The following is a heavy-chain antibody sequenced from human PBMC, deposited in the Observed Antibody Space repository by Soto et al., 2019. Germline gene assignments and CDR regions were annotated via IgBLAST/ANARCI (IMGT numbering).Heavy chain of an antibody. V-gene: IGHV4-34*01. J-gene: IGHJ3*02. CDR1: GGFVSSGSYY. D-gene: IGHD1-1*01. CDR2: MSHSGGT. Sequence: QVQLQQWGAGLLKPSETLSLTCAVYGGFVSSGSYYWSWIRQPPGKGLEGIGEMSHSGGTHFNPSLQSRVTISVDTSKNQFSLKKTSVTAADTALYYCARVERGTATTVVDAFDIWGPGTMVTVSS. CDR3: ARVERGTATTVVDAFDI.